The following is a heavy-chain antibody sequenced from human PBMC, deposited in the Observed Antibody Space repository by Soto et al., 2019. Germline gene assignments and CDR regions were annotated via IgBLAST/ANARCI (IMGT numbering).Heavy chain of an antibody. V-gene: IGHV1-69*13. CDR3: AGRPRGWFDP. D-gene: IGHD3-16*01. Sequence: AASVKVSCKASGGTFSSYAISWVRQAPGQGLEWMGGIIPIFGTANYAQKFQGRVTITADESTSTAYMELSSLRSEDTAVYYCAGRPRGWFDPWGQGTLVTVSS. CDR2: IIPIFGTA. J-gene: IGHJ5*02. CDR1: GGTFSSYA.